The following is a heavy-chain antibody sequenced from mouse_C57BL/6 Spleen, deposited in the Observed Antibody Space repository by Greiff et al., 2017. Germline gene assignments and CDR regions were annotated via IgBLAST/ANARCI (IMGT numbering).Heavy chain of an antibody. V-gene: IGHV8-8*01. J-gene: IGHJ4*01. CDR3: ARIAGYDYDYAMDY. CDR2: IWWDDDK. CDR1: GFSLSTFGMG. Sequence: QVALKVCGPGILQPSQTLSLTCSFSGFSLSTFGMGVGRIRQPSGKGLAWLAHIWWDDDKYYNPALKSRLTISKETSKIHVFLKIANVETADTATYYCARIAGYDYDYAMDYWGQGTSVTVSS. D-gene: IGHD2-4*01.